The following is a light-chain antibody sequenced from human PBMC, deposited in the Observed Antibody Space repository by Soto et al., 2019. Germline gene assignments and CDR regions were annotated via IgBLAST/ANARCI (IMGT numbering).Light chain of an antibody. V-gene: IGKV1-5*03. CDR2: KAS. CDR1: QSISNW. CDR3: QEYNTYSYT. Sequence: DIQMTQSPSTLSASGGDRVTITCRASQSISNWLAWYQHKPGKAPKLLISKASSLESGVPSRFSGSGSGTEFTLTVSSLQPDDVATYYCQEYNTYSYTFGQGTKLEIK. J-gene: IGKJ2*01.